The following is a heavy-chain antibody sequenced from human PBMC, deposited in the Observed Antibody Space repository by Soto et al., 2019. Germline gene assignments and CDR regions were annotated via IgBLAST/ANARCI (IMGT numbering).Heavy chain of an antibody. Sequence: ASLPLSCTSSVHVSRSYVRHGVRPAPGQRLEWMGWISTGNGNTKYSQKFQGRVTIIRDTSASTTYMELSSLRSEDTAVYYCARAMGIVVTDGFEYWGQGTRVNGSA. CDR2: ISTGNGNT. CDR3: ARAMGIVVTDGFEY. CDR1: VHVSRSYV. D-gene: IGHD6-19*01. J-gene: IGHJ4*02. V-gene: IGHV1-3*04.